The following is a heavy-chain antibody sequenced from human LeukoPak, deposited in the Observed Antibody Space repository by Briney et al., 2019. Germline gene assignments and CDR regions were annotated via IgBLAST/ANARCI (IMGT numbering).Heavy chain of an antibody. Sequence: SGGSLRLSCTASGFTVSNNYMSWVRQAPGKGLEWVSISYSDSNTNYADSVKGRFTISRDTSQSTLSLQMNSLRAEDTAVYYCVRKNRDFNAAFDIWGQGTVVTVSS. CDR1: GFTVSNNY. J-gene: IGHJ3*02. CDR3: VRKNRDFNAAFDI. V-gene: IGHV3-53*01. D-gene: IGHD1-14*01. CDR2: SYSDSNT.